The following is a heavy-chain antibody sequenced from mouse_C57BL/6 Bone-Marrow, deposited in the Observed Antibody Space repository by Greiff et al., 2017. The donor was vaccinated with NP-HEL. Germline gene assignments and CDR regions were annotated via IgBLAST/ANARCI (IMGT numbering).Heavy chain of an antibody. CDR1: GYTFTSYW. V-gene: IGHV1-72*01. CDR3: ERHPSMVTTWVYFDY. D-gene: IGHD2-9*01. J-gene: IGHJ2*01. CDR2: IDPNSGGT. Sequence: VQLQQPGAELVKPGASVKLSCKASGYTFTSYWMHWVKQRPGRGLEWIGRIDPNSGGTKYNEKFKSKATLTVDKPSSTAYMQLSSLTSGDSAVYYCERHPSMVTTWVYFDYWGQGTTLTVSS.